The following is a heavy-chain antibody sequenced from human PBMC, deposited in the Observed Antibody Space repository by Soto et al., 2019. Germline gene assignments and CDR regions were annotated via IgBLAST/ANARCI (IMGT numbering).Heavy chain of an antibody. Sequence: GESLKISCKDSGYSFTSYWIGWVRQMPGKGLDWMGSIYPGDSDTRYSPSFQGQDTNSADKSISTAFLQCICLKALYTAMYYFARLRGYGTLYYYGMDVWGQGTTVTVSS. CDR2: IYPGDSDT. CDR3: ARLRGYGTLYYYGMDV. J-gene: IGHJ6*01. D-gene: IGHD3-10*01. CDR1: GYSFTSYW. V-gene: IGHV5-51*01.